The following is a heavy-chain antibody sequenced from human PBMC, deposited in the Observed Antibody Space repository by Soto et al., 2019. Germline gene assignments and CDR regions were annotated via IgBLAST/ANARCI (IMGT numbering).Heavy chain of an antibody. CDR2: ISYDGSNK. CDR3: ENERYDSSGCDD. Sequence: QVQLVESGGGVVQPGRSLRLSCAASGFTFSSYGMHWVRQAPGKWLEWVEVISYDGSNKYYAHSVKGRFTISRDNSKNTLYLQMNSLKADDTAMYSCENERYDSSGCDDWGQGTLVTVYS. CDR1: GFTFSSYG. D-gene: IGHD3-22*01. J-gene: IGHJ4*02. V-gene: IGHV3-30*18.